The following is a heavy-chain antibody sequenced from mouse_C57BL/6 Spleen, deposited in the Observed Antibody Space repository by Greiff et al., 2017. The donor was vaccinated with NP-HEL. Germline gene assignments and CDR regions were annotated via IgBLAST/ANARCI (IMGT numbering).Heavy chain of an antibody. Sequence: QVQLQQPGAELVRPGSSVKLSCKASGYTFTSYWMAWVKQRPGQGLEWIGNIYPSDSETHYNQKFKDKATLTVDKSSSTAYMQLSSLTSEDSAVYYCAIYDGTPGAYWGQGSLVTVSA. J-gene: IGHJ3*01. CDR1: GYTFTSYW. CDR2: IYPSDSET. CDR3: AIYDGTPGAY. V-gene: IGHV1-61*01. D-gene: IGHD2-3*01.